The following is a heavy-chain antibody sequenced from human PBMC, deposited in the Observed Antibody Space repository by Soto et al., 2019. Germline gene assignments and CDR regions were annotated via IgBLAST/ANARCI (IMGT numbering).Heavy chain of an antibody. CDR2: IGGSASGSAGST. D-gene: IGHD2-8*01. V-gene: IGHV3-23*01. CDR1: GFTFSTYA. Sequence: PGGSLRLSCAASGFTFSTYAMSWVRQAPGKGLEWVSAIGGSASGSAGSTYYADSVKGRFTISRDNSIDRLFLQVNSLRTEDTAVYYRARPRGYGVFDAYDIWGQGAMVTVSS. J-gene: IGHJ3*02. CDR3: ARPRGYGVFDAYDI.